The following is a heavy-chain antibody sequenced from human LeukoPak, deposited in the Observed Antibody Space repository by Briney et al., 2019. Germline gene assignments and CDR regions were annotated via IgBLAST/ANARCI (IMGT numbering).Heavy chain of an antibody. V-gene: IGHV4-39*01. Sequence: SETLSLTCTVSGGSISSSSYYWGWIRQPPGKGLEWIVSIYYSGSTYYHPSLKSRVTISVDTSKNQFSLKLSSVTAADTAVYYCAGPRAGYYGAYYMDVWGKGTMVTVSS. J-gene: IGHJ6*03. D-gene: IGHD3-10*01. CDR3: AGPRAGYYGAYYMDV. CDR1: GGSISSSSYY. CDR2: IYYSGST.